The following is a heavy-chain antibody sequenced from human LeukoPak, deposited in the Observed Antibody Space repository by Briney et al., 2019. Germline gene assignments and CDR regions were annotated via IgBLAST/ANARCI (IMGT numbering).Heavy chain of an antibody. CDR1: GFSFSSDG. D-gene: IGHD2-2*01. V-gene: IGHV3-30*02. Sequence: GGSLRPSCAGSGFSFSSDGMHWARQAPGKGLEWMAFIRSVGSNKYYADSVKGRCIISRDTPKNTLYLQMNSLRAEDTAVYYCARYLRGQYQDAFAIWGQGTMVTVSS. CDR3: ARYLRGQYQDAFAI. J-gene: IGHJ3*02. CDR2: IRSVGSNK.